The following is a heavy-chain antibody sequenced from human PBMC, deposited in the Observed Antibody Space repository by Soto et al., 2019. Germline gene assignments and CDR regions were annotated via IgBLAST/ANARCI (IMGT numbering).Heavy chain of an antibody. CDR3: ARDLSRPLYSGSYYYYYYYMDV. V-gene: IGHV3-30*04. Sequence: GGSLRLSCAASGFTFSSYAMHWVRQAPGKGLEWVAVISYDGSNKYYADSVKGRFTISRDNSKNTLYLQMNSLRAEDTAVYYCARDLSRPLYSGSYYYYYYYMDVWGKGTTVTVSS. J-gene: IGHJ6*03. D-gene: IGHD1-26*01. CDR2: ISYDGSNK. CDR1: GFTFSSYA.